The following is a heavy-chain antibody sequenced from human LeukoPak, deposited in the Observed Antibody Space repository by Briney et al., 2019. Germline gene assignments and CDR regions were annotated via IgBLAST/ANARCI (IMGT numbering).Heavy chain of an antibody. CDR2: INPNSGGT. Sequence: ASVKVSCKASGYTFTGYYMHWVRQAPGQGLEWMGWINPNSGGTNYAQKSQGRVTMTRDTSISTAYMELSRLRSDDTAVYYCARDHRVLGYCSGGSCSLGFWGQGTLVTVSS. J-gene: IGHJ4*02. CDR1: GYTFTGYY. CDR3: ARDHRVLGYCSGGSCSLGF. V-gene: IGHV1-2*02. D-gene: IGHD2-15*01.